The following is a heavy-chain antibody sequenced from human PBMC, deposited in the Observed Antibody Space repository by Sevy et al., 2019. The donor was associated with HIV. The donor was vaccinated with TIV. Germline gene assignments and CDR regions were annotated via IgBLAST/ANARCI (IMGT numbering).Heavy chain of an antibody. CDR2: ISGSGGST. J-gene: IGHJ6*02. CDR1: GFTFSSYA. V-gene: IGHV3-23*01. Sequence: GGSLRLSCAASGFTFSSYAMSWVRQAPGKGLEWVSAISGSGGSTYYADSVKGRFTIPRDNSKNTLYLQMNSLRAEDTAVYYCAKEGVLWFGESPYYGMDVWGQGTTVTVSS. CDR3: AKEGVLWFGESPYYGMDV. D-gene: IGHD3-10*01.